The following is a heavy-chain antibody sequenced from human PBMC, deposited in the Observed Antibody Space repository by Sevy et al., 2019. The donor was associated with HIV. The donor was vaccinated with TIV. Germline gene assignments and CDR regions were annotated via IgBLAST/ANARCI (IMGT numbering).Heavy chain of an antibody. J-gene: IGHJ4*02. V-gene: IGHV4-59*13. D-gene: IGHD4-17*01. CDR3: ARDDSVNPRVFAY. CDR2: IYYTGTT. Sequence: SETLSLTCSVSGGSISSYFWGWIRQPPGKGLEWLGNIYYTGTTSYNPSLKNRVTISLDTSKSHFSLKLTSVTAADTAVYYCARDDSVNPRVFAYWGQGTLVTVSS. CDR1: GGSISSYF.